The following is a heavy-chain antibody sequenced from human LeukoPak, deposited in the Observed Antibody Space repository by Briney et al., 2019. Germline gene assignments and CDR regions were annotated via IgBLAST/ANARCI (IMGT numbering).Heavy chain of an antibody. CDR3: TTGRGAYDVFDF. Sequence: ASVKVSCKTSGFLFSAYYMHWVQQAPGKGFRWMGRIDPEDGKSTYAEDLQGRVTLTADMSTDTAYMELSRLTSEDTALYYCTTGRGAYDVFDFWGQGSLVIVSS. D-gene: IGHD1-1*01. CDR2: IDPEDGKS. CDR1: GFLFSAYY. V-gene: IGHV1-69-2*01. J-gene: IGHJ4*02.